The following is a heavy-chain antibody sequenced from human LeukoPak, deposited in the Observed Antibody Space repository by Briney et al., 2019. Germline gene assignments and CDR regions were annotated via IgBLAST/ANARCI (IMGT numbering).Heavy chain of an antibody. V-gene: IGHV3-23*01. J-gene: IGHJ4*02. D-gene: IGHD3/OR15-3a*01. CDR1: GFTFSSYA. CDR3: AKDVNGWSGNY. CDR2: ISGSGDNT. Sequence: PGGSLRLSCAASGFTFSSYAMSWVRQAPGKGLEWVSGISGSGDNTYYADSVKGRFTISRDNSKNTLYLQMNSLRAEDTAVYYCAKDVNGWSGNYWGQGTLVTVSS.